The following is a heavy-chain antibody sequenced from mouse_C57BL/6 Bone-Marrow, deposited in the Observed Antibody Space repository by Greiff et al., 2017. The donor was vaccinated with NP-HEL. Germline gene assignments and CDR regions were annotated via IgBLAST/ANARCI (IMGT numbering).Heavy chain of an antibody. CDR3: ASPAYYSIYYYAMDY. J-gene: IGHJ4*01. D-gene: IGHD2-5*01. CDR1: GYTFTSYW. CDR2: IYPGSGST. Sequence: QFQLQQPGAELVKPGASVKMSCKASGYTFTSYWITWVKQRPGQGLEWIGDIYPGSGSTNYNEKFKSKATLTVDTSSSTAYMQLSSLTSEDSAVYYCASPAYYSIYYYAMDYWGQGTSVTVSS. V-gene: IGHV1-55*01.